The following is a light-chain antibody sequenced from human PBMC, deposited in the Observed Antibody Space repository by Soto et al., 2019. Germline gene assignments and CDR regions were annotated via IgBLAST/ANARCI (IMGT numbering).Light chain of an antibody. Sequence: DIVMTQSPDSLAVSLGERATINCKSIQSVLYSSNNKNYLAWYPQTXGQPPKXXIYWASTRESGVPDRFSGSGAGTDFTRTISSLQAEDVEVDYCQQYYSTTLTFGQGTRLEIK. CDR3: QQYYSTTLT. J-gene: IGKJ5*01. CDR2: WAS. CDR1: QSVLYSSNNKNY. V-gene: IGKV4-1*01.